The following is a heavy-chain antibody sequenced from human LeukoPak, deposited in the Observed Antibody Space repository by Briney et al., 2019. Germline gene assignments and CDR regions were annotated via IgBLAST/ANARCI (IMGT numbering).Heavy chain of an antibody. J-gene: IGHJ6*04. D-gene: IGHD3-10*02. Sequence: GESLRLSCAASGFIFSSYSMNWVRQAPGKGLEWVSYISSSGSTIYYADSVKGRFTISRDNAKNSLYLQMNSLRAEDTAVYYCAELGITMIGGVWGKGTTVTISS. V-gene: IGHV3-48*04. CDR3: AELGITMIGGV. CDR1: GFIFSSYS. CDR2: ISSSGSTI.